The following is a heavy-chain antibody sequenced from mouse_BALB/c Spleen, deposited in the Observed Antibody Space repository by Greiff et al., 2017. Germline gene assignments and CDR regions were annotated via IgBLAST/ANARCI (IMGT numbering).Heavy chain of an antibody. CDR1: GYTFTSYT. CDR3: ARKEGEHYRYDDAMDY. V-gene: IGHV1-4*02. Sequence: QVQLQQSAAELARPGASVKMSCKASGYTFTSYTMHWVKQRPGQGLEWIGYINHSSGYTEYNQKFKDKTTLTADKSSSTAYMQLSSLTSEDSAVYYCARKEGEHYRYDDAMDYWGQGTSVTVSS. D-gene: IGHD2-14*01. CDR2: INHSSGYT. J-gene: IGHJ4*01.